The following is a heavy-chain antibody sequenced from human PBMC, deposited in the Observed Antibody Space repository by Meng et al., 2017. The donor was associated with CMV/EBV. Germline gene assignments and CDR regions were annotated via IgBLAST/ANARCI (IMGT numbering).Heavy chain of an antibody. CDR1: GFTFSSYW. CDR2: INSDGSST. V-gene: IGHV3-74*01. J-gene: IGHJ4*02. Sequence: GESLKISCAASGFTFSSYWMHWVRQAPGKGLVWVSRINSDGSSTSYADSVKGRFTISRDNAKNTLYLQMNSLRAEDTAVYYCARRGVTTKEFDYWGQGTLVTVSS. D-gene: IGHD4-17*01. CDR3: ARRGVTTKEFDY.